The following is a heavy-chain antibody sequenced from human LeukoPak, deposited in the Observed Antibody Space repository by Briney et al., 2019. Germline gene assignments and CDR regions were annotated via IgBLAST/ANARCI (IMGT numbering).Heavy chain of an antibody. J-gene: IGHJ5*02. V-gene: IGHV1-69*13. CDR2: IIPIFGTA. Sequence: SVKVSCKASGGTFSSYAISWVRQAPGQGLEWMGGIIPIFGTANYAQKFQGRVTITADESTSTAYMELSSLRSEDTAVYYCARRATVTNTYNWFDPWGQGTLVTVSS. D-gene: IGHD4-17*01. CDR1: GGTFSSYA. CDR3: ARRATVTNTYNWFDP.